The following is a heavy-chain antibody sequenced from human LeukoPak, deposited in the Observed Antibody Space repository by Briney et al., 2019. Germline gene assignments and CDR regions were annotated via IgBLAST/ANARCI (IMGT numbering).Heavy chain of an antibody. CDR3: AKAGSSGWYEDWYFQH. J-gene: IGHJ1*01. CDR1: GFTFSSYA. V-gene: IGHV3-23*01. D-gene: IGHD6-19*01. Sequence: GGSLRLSCAASGFTFSSYAMSWVRQAPGTGLEWVSAISGSGGSTYYADSVKGRFTISRDNSKNTLYLQMNSLRAEDTAVYCCAKAGSSGWYEDWYFQHWGQGTLVTVSS. CDR2: ISGSGGST.